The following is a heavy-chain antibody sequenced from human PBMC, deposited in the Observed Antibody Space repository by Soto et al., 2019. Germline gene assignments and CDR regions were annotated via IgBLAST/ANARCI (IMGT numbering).Heavy chain of an antibody. Sequence: AQLQESGPGLVKPSETLSLTCTVSGGSVSSGSYYWSWIRQPPGKGLEWIGYIYYSGSTNYNPSLKSRVTISVDTSKNQFSLKLSSVTAADTAVYYCARDNIYCSGGSCQQAPFDYWGQGTLVTVSS. V-gene: IGHV4-61*01. CDR1: GGSVSSGSYY. D-gene: IGHD2-15*01. CDR2: IYYSGST. CDR3: ARDNIYCSGGSCQQAPFDY. J-gene: IGHJ4*02.